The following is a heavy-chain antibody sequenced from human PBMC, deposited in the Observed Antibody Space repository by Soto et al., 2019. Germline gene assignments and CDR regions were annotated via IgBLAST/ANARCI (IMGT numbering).Heavy chain of an antibody. CDR3: ARGHSSGWYYFDY. Sequence: ASVKVSCKASGYTFTGYYMHWVRQAPGQGLEWMGWINPNSGGTNYAQKFQGWVTMTRDTSISTAYMELSRLRSDDTAVYYCARGHSSGWYYFDYWGQGTLVIVSS. J-gene: IGHJ4*02. D-gene: IGHD6-19*01. V-gene: IGHV1-2*04. CDR1: GYTFTGYY. CDR2: INPNSGGT.